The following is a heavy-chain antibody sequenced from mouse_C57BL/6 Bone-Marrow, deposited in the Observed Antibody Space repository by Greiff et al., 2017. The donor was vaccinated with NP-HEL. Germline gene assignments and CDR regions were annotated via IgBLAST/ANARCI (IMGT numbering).Heavy chain of an antibody. D-gene: IGHD3-2*02. CDR1: GYTFTDYE. CDR2: IDPETGGT. V-gene: IGHV1-15*01. J-gene: IGHJ2*01. Sequence: QVQLQQSGAELVRPGASVTLSCKASGYTFTDYEMHWVKQTPVHGLEWIGAIDPETGGTAYNQKFKGKAILTADKSSSTAYMELRSLTSEDSAVYYCTRDSSGYGGYWGQGTTLTVSS. CDR3: TRDSSGYGGY.